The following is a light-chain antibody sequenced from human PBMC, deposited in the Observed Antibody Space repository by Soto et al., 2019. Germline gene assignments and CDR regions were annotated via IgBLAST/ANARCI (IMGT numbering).Light chain of an antibody. V-gene: IGKV3D-20*02. CDR2: GAS. Sequence: EIVFTQSPGTLSLSPGERATPSCRASQSVRNSLLAWYQQKPGQPPRLLIYGASTRATGIPARFSGSGSGTDFTLTISRLEPEDFAVYYCQQRSNWPPTFGQGTKVDI. CDR3: QQRSNWPPT. J-gene: IGKJ1*01. CDR1: QSVRNSL.